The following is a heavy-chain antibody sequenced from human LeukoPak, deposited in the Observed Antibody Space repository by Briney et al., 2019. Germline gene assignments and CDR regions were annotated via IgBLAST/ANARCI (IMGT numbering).Heavy chain of an antibody. CDR3: ASAVAAAGTPYFDY. J-gene: IGHJ4*02. CDR1: GYSISSGYY. Sequence: SETLSLTCTVSGYSISSGYYWGWIRQPPGKGLEWIGSIYHSGSTYYNPSLKSRVTISVDTSKNHFSLKVNSVTAADTAVYYCASAVAAAGTPYFDYWGQGTLVTVSS. CDR2: IYHSGST. D-gene: IGHD6-13*01. V-gene: IGHV4-38-2*02.